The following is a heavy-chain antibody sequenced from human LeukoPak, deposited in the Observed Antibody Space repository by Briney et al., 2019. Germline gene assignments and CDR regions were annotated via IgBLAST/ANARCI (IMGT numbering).Heavy chain of an antibody. Sequence: GGSLRLSCAASGFTFSSYWMSWVRQAPGKGLEWVVNIRLDGSETNYGDSVKGRFTISRDNAKNSLFLQMNSLRAEDTAVYYCARGYSYVFYWGQGTLVSVSS. J-gene: IGHJ4*02. CDR3: ARGYSYVFY. CDR2: IRLDGSET. V-gene: IGHV3-7*04. D-gene: IGHD5-18*01. CDR1: GFTFSSYW.